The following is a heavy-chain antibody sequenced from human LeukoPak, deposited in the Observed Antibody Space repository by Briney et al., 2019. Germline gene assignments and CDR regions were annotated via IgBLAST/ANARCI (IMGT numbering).Heavy chain of an antibody. J-gene: IGHJ4*02. CDR1: GFTFSSYN. CDR3: ARDFGVTGTIPDY. CDR2: ISISGSTI. D-gene: IGHD1-7*01. Sequence: GGSLRLSCAASGFTFSSYNMNWVRQAPGKGLEWVSYISISGSTIYYADSVKGRFTISRDDAKNSLYLQMNSLRAEDTAVYYCARDFGVTGTIPDYWGQGTLVTVSS. V-gene: IGHV3-48*01.